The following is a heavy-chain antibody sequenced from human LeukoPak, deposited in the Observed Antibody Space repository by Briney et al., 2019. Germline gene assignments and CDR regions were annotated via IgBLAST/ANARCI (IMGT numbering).Heavy chain of an antibody. Sequence: GGSLRLSCAASGFTVSSNYMSWVRQAPGKGLEWVSVIYSGGSTYYADSVKGRFTISRDNSKNTLYLQMNSLRAEDTAVYYCARGLGSYQYYFDYWGQGTLVTVSS. D-gene: IGHD1-26*01. J-gene: IGHJ4*02. V-gene: IGHV3-66*01. CDR2: IYSGGST. CDR3: ARGLGSYQYYFDY. CDR1: GFTVSSNY.